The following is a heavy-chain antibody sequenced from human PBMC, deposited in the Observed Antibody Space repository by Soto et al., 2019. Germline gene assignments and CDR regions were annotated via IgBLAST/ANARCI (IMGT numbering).Heavy chain of an antibody. CDR2: IIPIFGTA. V-gene: IGHV1-69*01. Sequence: QGQLVHSGAEVKKPGSSVKVSCKASGGTFSSYAISWVRQAPGQGLEWMGGIIPIFGTANYAQKFQGRVTITADESTSTAYMELSSLRSEDTAVYYCARDGYYYDSSGYELVDYWGQGTLVTVSS. CDR3: ARDGYYYDSSGYELVDY. CDR1: GGTFSSYA. D-gene: IGHD3-22*01. J-gene: IGHJ4*02.